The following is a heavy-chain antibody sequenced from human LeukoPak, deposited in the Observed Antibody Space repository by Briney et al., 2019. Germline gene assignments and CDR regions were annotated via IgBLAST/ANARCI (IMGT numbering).Heavy chain of an antibody. Sequence: RTSETLSLTCTVSGGSISSDSYYWAWIRQPPGKGLEWIASIYYSGSTYYNPSLKSRFTISVDTSRNQFSLKLSSVTAADTAVYYCARGDYVDPEFDYWGQGTLVTVSS. CDR2: IYYSGST. J-gene: IGHJ4*02. D-gene: IGHD4-17*01. V-gene: IGHV4-39*01. CDR1: GGSISSDSYY. CDR3: ARGDYVDPEFDY.